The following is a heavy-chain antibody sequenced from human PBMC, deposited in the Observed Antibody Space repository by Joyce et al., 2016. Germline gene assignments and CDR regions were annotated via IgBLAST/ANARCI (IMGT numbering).Heavy chain of an antibody. CDR2: IYYSGST. Sequence: QVQLQESGPGLVKPSQTLSLTCTVSGGSISSGGYYWSWIRQHPGKGLKWIGYIYYSGSTYDNPSLKSRVTISVDTSKNQFSLKLSSVTAADTAVYYCARVPGVAGPGRYFDLWGRGTLVTVSS. V-gene: IGHV4-31*03. D-gene: IGHD2-15*01. CDR3: ARVPGVAGPGRYFDL. CDR1: GGSISSGGYY. J-gene: IGHJ2*01.